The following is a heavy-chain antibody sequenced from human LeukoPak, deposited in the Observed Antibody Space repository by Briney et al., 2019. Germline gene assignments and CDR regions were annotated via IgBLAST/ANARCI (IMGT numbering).Heavy chain of an antibody. J-gene: IGHJ6*02. CDR2: ISSSSSTI. V-gene: IGHV3-48*01. D-gene: IGHD3-3*01. CDR1: GFTFSSYS. Sequence: GGSLRLSCAASGFTFSSYSMNWVRQAPGKGLEWVSYISSSSSTIYYADSVKGRFTISRDNAKNSLSVQMTTLRAEDTAVYYCARLFWNGYYPISFDHYYGMDVWGQGTTVTVSS. CDR3: ARLFWNGYYPISFDHYYGMDV.